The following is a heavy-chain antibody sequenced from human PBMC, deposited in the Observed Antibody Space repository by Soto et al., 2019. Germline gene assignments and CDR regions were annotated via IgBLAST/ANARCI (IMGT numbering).Heavy chain of an antibody. D-gene: IGHD3-16*01. J-gene: IGHJ5*02. CDR1: GGSVSSGSYY. CDR2: IYYSGST. CDR3: ARWGRGTRLGFDP. V-gene: IGHV4-61*01. Sequence: QVQLQESGPGLVKPSETLSLTCTVSGGSVSSGSYYWSWIRQPPGKGLEWIGYIYYSGSTNYNPSLKSRVTISVDTSKNQFSLKLSSVTAAATAVYYCARWGRGTRLGFDPWGQGTLVTVSS.